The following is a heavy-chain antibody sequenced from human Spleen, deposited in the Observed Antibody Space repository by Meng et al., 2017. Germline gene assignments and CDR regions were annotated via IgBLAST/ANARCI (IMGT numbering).Heavy chain of an antibody. CDR1: GYTFTSYA. D-gene: IGHD5-18*01. V-gene: IGHV1-8*01. CDR3: ARAGSTRGYSYGRFDY. J-gene: IGHJ4*02. CDR2: MNPNSGNT. Sequence: ASVKVSCKASGYTFTSYAINWVRQATGQGREWMGWMNPNSGNTGYAQKFQGRVTMTRNTSISTAYMELRSLRSDDTAVYYCARAGSTRGYSYGRFDYWGQGTLVTVSS.